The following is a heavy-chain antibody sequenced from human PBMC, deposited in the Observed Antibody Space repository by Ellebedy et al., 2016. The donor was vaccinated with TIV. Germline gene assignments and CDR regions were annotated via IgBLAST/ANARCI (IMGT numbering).Heavy chain of an antibody. CDR2: INPNSGGT. CDR1: GYTFTGYY. D-gene: IGHD3-16*01. V-gene: IGHV1-2*02. J-gene: IGHJ4*02. Sequence: AASVKVSCKASGYTFTGYYMHWVRQAPGQGLEWMGWINPNSGGTNYAQKFRGRVTMTRDTSISTAYMELSRLRSDDTAAYYCARVRRGYDSLGEYWGQGTLVTVSS. CDR3: ARVRRGYDSLGEY.